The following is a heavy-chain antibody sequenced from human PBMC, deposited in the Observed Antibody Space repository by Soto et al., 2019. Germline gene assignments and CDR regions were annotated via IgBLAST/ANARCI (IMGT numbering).Heavy chain of an antibody. CDR3: ARDTESAHQLASSRVPFGY. CDR1: GGSISSYY. Sequence: QVQLQESGPGLVKPSETLSLTCTVSGGSISSYYWSWIRQPPGKGLEWIGYIYYSGSTNYNPSLKTRVPFSVDTSNNPFSLQLSSVTAADTAVYYCARDTESAHQLASSRVPFGYWGQGTLVTVSS. CDR2: IYYSGST. V-gene: IGHV4-59*01. J-gene: IGHJ4*02. D-gene: IGHD6-13*01.